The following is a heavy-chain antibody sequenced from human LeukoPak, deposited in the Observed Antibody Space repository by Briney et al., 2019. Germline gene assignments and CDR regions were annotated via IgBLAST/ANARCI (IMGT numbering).Heavy chain of an antibody. CDR1: GYTFTSYG. CDR2: ISAYNGNT. CDR3: AREMVRGVIMGGSDY. Sequence: ASVKVSCKASGYTFTSYGISWVRQAPGQGLEWMGWISAYNGNTNYAQKLQGRVTMTTDTPTSTAYMELRSLRSDDTAVYYCAREMVRGVIMGGSDYWGQGTLVTVSS. V-gene: IGHV1-18*01. J-gene: IGHJ4*02. D-gene: IGHD3-10*01.